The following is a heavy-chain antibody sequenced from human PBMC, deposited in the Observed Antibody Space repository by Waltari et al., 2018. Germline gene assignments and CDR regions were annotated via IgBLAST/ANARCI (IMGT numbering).Heavy chain of an antibody. V-gene: IGHV3-30-3*01. CDR3: ARDQRPTSRSSGWY. CDR1: GFPSSSYT. Sequence: QVQLVESGVGVVQPGRSLRLSREAYGFPSSSYTLHRVRQPPGKGLEWVAVISYDGSNKYYADSVKGRFTISRDNSKNTLYLQMNSLRAEDTAVYYCARDQRPTSRSSGWYWGQGTLVTVSS. J-gene: IGHJ4*02. CDR2: ISYDGSNK. D-gene: IGHD6-19*01.